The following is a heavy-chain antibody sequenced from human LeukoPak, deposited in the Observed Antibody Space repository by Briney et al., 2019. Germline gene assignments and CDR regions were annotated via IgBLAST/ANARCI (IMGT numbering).Heavy chain of an antibody. J-gene: IGHJ4*02. V-gene: IGHV3-33*01. CDR1: GFTFSSYG. Sequence: PGRSLRLSCAASGFTFSSYGMHWVRQAPGKGLEWVAVIWYDGSNKYYADSVKGRFTISRDNSKNTLYLQMNSLRAEDTAVYYCARDYYGSGSGIDYWGQGTLVTVSS. CDR3: ARDYYGSGSGIDY. CDR2: IWYDGSNK. D-gene: IGHD3-10*01.